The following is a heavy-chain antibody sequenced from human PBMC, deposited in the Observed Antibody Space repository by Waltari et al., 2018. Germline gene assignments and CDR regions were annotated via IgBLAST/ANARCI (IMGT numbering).Heavy chain of an antibody. CDR1: GFTFGRYS. D-gene: IGHD3-3*01. CDR2: SSSSSSST. Sequence: EVQLVESGGGLVQPGGSLRLSCAGSGFTFGRYSMNWVRQAPGKGLEWIAYSSSSSSSTFYADSVGGRFTISRDNGQNSLYLDMHSLRAEDTALYYCTRTDEYNFWTTHWGPGTFVTVSS. V-gene: IGHV3-48*01. CDR3: TRTDEYNFWTTH. J-gene: IGHJ4*02.